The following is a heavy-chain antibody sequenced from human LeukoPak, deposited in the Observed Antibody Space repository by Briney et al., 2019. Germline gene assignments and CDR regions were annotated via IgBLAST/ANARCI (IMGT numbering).Heavy chain of an antibody. Sequence: GGSLRLPCAASGFTFSSYTMHGVRQAPGKGREGVAVISYDESNKYYADSVKGRFTISRDNSKNTLYLQMNSLRAEDTTVYYCARDSLMWELIDGGWFDPWGQGTLVTVSS. D-gene: IGHD1-26*01. V-gene: IGHV3-30-3*01. CDR2: ISYDESNK. CDR3: ARDSLMWELIDGGWFDP. J-gene: IGHJ5*02. CDR1: GFTFSSYT.